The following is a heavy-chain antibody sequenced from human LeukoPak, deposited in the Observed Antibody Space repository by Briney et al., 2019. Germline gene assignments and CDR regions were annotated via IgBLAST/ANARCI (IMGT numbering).Heavy chain of an antibody. V-gene: IGHV5-51*01. Sequence: ESRLILCKATGYSFANYWSGWVRQMPGKGLEWMGTIYPGDSDTRYSPSFQGQGTISADKSISTAYLQWSSLKASDTAMYYCARRRHCTSGSCEDFDFWGHERHVPVSS. CDR3: ARRRHCTSGSCEDFDF. CDR2: IYPGDSDT. J-gene: IGHJ4*03. CDR1: GYSFANYW. D-gene: IGHD2-15*01.